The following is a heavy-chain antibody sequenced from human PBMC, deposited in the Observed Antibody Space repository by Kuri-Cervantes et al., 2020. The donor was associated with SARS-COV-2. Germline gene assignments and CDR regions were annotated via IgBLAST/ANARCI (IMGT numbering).Heavy chain of an antibody. D-gene: IGHD4-17*01. CDR3: ASSSPATVTYPFDY. CDR1: GFTFSNAW. CDR2: ISYDGSNK. Sequence: GGSLRLSCAASGFTFSNAWMSWVRQAPGKGLEWVAVISYDGSNKYYADSVKGRFTISRDNSKNTLYLQMNSLRAEDTAVYYCASSSPATVTYPFDYWGQGTLVTVSS. V-gene: IGHV3-30*03. J-gene: IGHJ4*02.